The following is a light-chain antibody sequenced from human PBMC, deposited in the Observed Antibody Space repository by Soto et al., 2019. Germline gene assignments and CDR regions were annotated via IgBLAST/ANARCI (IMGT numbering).Light chain of an antibody. Sequence: EGVLTPSPGTLALAPGERATLSCRASQSVSSYLAWYQQKPGQAPRLLIYDASNRATGIPARFSGSGSGTDFTLTISSLEPEDFAVYYCQQRSNWPLTFGGGTKVDIK. V-gene: IGKV3-11*01. J-gene: IGKJ4*01. CDR3: QQRSNWPLT. CDR1: QSVSSY. CDR2: DAS.